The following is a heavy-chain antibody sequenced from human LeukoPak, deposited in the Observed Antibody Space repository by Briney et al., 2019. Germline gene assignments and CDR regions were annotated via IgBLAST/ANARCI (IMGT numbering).Heavy chain of an antibody. D-gene: IGHD3-10*01. Sequence: TLSLTCTVSGGSISSGGYYWSRIRQHPGKGLEWIGYIYYSGSTYYNPSLKSRVTISVDTSKNQFSLKLSSVTAADTAVYYCARGTMVRGVISGFDPWGQGTLVTVSS. CDR1: GGSISSGGYY. CDR3: ARGTMVRGVISGFDP. CDR2: IYYSGST. V-gene: IGHV4-31*03. J-gene: IGHJ5*02.